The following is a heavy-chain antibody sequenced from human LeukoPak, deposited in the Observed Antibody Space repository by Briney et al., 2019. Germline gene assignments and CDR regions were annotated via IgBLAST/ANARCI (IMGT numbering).Heavy chain of an antibody. CDR1: GFSFGVHA. V-gene: IGHV3-23*01. Sequence: GGSLRLSCAASGFSFGVHAMTWVRQAPGKGPEWVATIGGPAETFYADSVKGRFIISRDNSGNSLYLQMNSLRAEDSALYYCAKDWTSHNGVYDCLDFWGQGTQVTVSS. D-gene: IGHD3-16*01. J-gene: IGHJ4*02. CDR2: IGGPAET. CDR3: AKDWTSHNGVYDCLDF.